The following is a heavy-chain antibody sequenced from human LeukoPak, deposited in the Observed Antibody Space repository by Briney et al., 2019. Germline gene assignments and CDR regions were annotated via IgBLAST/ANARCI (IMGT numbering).Heavy chain of an antibody. J-gene: IGHJ4*02. CDR2: IFYSGST. Sequence: SETLSLTCTVSGGSISSYYWTWIRQPPGKGLEWIGNIFYSGSTNYNPSLKSRVTISLDTSKKQFSLKLTSVTAADTAVYYCARQSYGGAYYFFGYWGQGTLVAVSS. CDR1: GGSISSYY. V-gene: IGHV4-59*08. D-gene: IGHD1-26*01. CDR3: ARQSYGGAYYFFGY.